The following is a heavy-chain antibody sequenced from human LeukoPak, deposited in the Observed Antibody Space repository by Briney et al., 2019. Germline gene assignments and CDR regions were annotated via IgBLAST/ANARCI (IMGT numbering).Heavy chain of an antibody. CDR3: AKGSGSGYGSGPFDY. CDR1: GFTFSNSG. CDR2: ISTDAGET. Sequence: GGSLRLSCAASGFTFSNSGMGWVRQAPGKGLEWVSAISTDAGETHYADSVKGRFTISRDNSKNTVSLQMSSLRAEDTALYYCAKGSGSGYGSGPFDYWGQGTLVTVSS. J-gene: IGHJ4*02. V-gene: IGHV3-23*01. D-gene: IGHD3-10*01.